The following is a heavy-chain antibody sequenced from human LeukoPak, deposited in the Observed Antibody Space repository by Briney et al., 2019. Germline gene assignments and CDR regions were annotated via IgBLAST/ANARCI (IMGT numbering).Heavy chain of an antibody. CDR1: GLTFSSYG. D-gene: IGHD6-19*01. V-gene: IGHV3-33*01. CDR2: IWYDGSNQ. CDR3: ARGLGHWYFDL. Sequence: PGGSLRLSCAASGLTFSSYGMHWVRQAPGKGLEWVAAIWYDGSNQYYADSVKGRFTISRDNSKNTLYLQMNSLRGEDTAVYYCARGLGHWYFDLWGRGTLVTVSS. J-gene: IGHJ2*01.